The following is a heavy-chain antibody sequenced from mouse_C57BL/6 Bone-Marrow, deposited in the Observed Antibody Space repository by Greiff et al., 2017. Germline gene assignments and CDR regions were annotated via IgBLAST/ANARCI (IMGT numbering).Heavy chain of an antibody. CDR3: ARGWLRYFDV. CDR2: IYPRSGNT. D-gene: IGHD2-3*01. CDR1: GYTFTSYG. J-gene: IGHJ1*03. Sequence: VQLKQSGAELARPGASVKLSCKASGYTFTSYGISWVKQRTGQGLEWIGEIYPRSGNTYYNEKFKGKATLTADKSSSTAYMELRSLTSEDSAVYFCARGWLRYFDVWGTGTTVTVSS. V-gene: IGHV1-81*01.